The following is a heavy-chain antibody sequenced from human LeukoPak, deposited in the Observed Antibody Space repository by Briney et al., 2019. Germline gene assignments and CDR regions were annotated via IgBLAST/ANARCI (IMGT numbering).Heavy chain of an antibody. D-gene: IGHD3-3*01. CDR3: ARLAPTIFGVVRPRGWFDP. Sequence: PSETLSLTCAVYGGSFSGYYWSWIRQPPGKGLEWIGEINHSGSTNYNPSLKSRVTISVDTSKNQFSLKLSSVTAADTAVYYCARLAPTIFGVVRPRGWFDPWGQGTLVTVSS. CDR2: INHSGST. J-gene: IGHJ5*02. CDR1: GGSFSGYY. V-gene: IGHV4-34*01.